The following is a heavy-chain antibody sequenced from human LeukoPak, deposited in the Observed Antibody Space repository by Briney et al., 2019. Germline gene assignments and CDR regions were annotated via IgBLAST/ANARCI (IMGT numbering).Heavy chain of an antibody. CDR2: VYRSGSS. CDR1: GDSISTSSNY. CDR3: ARRGTSGWAYYFDF. V-gene: IGHV4-39*01. Sequence: PSETLSLTCTVSGDSISTSSNYWGWIRQLPGKGLEWIGSVYRSGSSNYNPSLNNRVTISVDTSKNQFTLNLTSVTAADTAVYYCARRGTSGWAYYFDFWGQGSLLTVSS. J-gene: IGHJ4*02. D-gene: IGHD6-19*01.